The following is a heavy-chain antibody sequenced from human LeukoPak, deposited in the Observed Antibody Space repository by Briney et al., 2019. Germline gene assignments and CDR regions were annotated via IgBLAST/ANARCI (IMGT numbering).Heavy chain of an antibody. CDR1: GFTFDEYT. V-gene: IGHV3-43*01. CDR2: ISWNGDRT. Sequence: GGSLRLSCAASGFTFDEYTMHWVRQAPGKGLEWVSLISWNGDRTYYGDSVKGRFTISRDNGKDSLYLQMNSLRTEDTALYYCAKGAAAGEYYFDYWGLGTLVTVSS. J-gene: IGHJ4*02. D-gene: IGHD6-13*01. CDR3: AKGAAAGEYYFDY.